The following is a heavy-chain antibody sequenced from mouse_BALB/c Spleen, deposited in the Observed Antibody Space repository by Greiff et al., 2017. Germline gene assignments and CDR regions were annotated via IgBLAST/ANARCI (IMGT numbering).Heavy chain of an antibody. CDR3: ARTYYGNGAYAMDY. J-gene: IGHJ4*01. D-gene: IGHD2-10*01. CDR2: IYPGDGDT. Sequence: VKVVESGAELVRPGSSVKISCKASGYAFSSYWMNWVKQRPGQGLEWIGQIYPGDGDTNYNGKFKGKATLTADKSSSTAYMQLSSLTSEDSAVYFCARTYYGNGAYAMDYWGQGTSVTVSS. CDR1: GYAFSSYW. V-gene: IGHV1-80*01.